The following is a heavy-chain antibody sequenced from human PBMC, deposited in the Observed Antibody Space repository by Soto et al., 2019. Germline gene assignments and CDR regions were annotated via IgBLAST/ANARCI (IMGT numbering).Heavy chain of an antibody. V-gene: IGHV3-23*01. CDR2: ISGSGGST. J-gene: IGHJ4*02. CDR1: GFTFSSYA. Sequence: EVQLLESGGGLVQPGGSLRLSCAASGFTFSSYAMSWVRQAPGKGLEWVSAISGSGGSTYYADSVKGRFTISRDNSKNTLYLQMNSVRAEETAVYFCAKNQWGYCSGGSCYSVWVRADFAYWGQGTLVTVSS. CDR3: AKNQWGYCSGGSCYSVWVRADFAY. D-gene: IGHD2-15*01.